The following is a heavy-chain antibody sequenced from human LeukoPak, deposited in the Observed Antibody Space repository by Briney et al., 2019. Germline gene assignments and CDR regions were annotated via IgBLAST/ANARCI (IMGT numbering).Heavy chain of an antibody. J-gene: IGHJ4*02. Sequence: GESLKISCKGSGYSFTSYWIGWVRQIPGKGLEWMGIIYPGDSDTRYSPSFQGQVTISADKSISTAYLQWSSLKASDTAMYYCARSGDYEAEAFDYWGQGTLVTVSS. CDR1: GYSFTSYW. D-gene: IGHD4-17*01. CDR2: IYPGDSDT. V-gene: IGHV5-51*01. CDR3: ARSGDYEAEAFDY.